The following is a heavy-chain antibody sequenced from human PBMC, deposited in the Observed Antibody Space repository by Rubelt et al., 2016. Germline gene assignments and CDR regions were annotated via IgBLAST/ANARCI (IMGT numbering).Heavy chain of an antibody. V-gene: IGHV4-4*02. D-gene: IGHD6-19*01. CDR1: GGSISSSNW. CDR3: ARDGHYSSGWYWFDP. Sequence: QVQLQESGPGLVKPSGTLSLTCAVSGGSISSSNWWSWVRQPPGKGLEWIGDIYHSGSTNYNPSFKSRVTISVEKSKNQFSLKRSSVTAADTAVYYCARDGHYSSGWYWFDPWGQGTLVTVSS. CDR2: IYHSGST. J-gene: IGHJ5*02.